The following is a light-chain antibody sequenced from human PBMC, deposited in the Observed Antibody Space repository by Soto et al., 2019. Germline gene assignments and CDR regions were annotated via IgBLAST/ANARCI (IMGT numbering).Light chain of an antibody. Sequence: EIVLSQSPATLSVSPGERVALSCRASQTVRTNLAWYQQKPGQPPRLLIYDASTRATGVPARFSGSGSGTDFTLTTSSLQSEDFALYYCHQYGYSLWTFGQGTKVDIK. CDR3: HQYGYSLWT. CDR1: QTVRTN. CDR2: DAS. J-gene: IGKJ1*01. V-gene: IGKV3-15*01.